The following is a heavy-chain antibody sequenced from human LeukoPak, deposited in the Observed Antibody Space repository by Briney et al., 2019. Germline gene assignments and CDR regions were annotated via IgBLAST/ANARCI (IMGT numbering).Heavy chain of an antibody. J-gene: IGHJ5*02. D-gene: IGHD6-19*01. CDR1: GGSISSSSYY. CDR2: IYYSGST. Sequence: SETLSLTCTVSGGSISSSSYYWGWIRQPPGKGLEWIGSIYYSGSTYYNPSLKSRVTISVDTSKNQFSLKLSSATAADTAVYYCARQWLVGDWFDPWGQGTLVTVSS. V-gene: IGHV4-39*01. CDR3: ARQWLVGDWFDP.